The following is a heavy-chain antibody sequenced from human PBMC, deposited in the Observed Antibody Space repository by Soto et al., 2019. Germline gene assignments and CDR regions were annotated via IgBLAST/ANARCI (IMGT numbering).Heavy chain of an antibody. CDR2: IYYSGST. J-gene: IGHJ4*02. Sequence: SETLSLTCTVSGGSISSSSYYWGWIRQPPGKGLEWIGSIYYSGSTYYNPSLKSRVTISVDTSKNQFSLKLSSVTAEDTAVYYCARGMYYDSSGNSLSQPNHWGQGTMVTVSA. D-gene: IGHD3-22*01. CDR1: GGSISSSSYY. CDR3: ARGMYYDSSGNSLSQPNH. V-gene: IGHV4-39*07.